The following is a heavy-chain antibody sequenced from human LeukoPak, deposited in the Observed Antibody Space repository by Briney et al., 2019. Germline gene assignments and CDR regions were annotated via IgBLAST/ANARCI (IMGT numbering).Heavy chain of an antibody. V-gene: IGHV3-64D*09. CDR2: ISSDGGST. Sequence: PGGSLRLSCSASGYSFSTYAMNWVRQAPGKGLEYVSAISSDGGSTYYADSVKGRFTISRDNSKNTLYLQMSSLRAEDTAVYYCARARQLSSYFYAMDVWGQGTTVAVSS. J-gene: IGHJ6*02. CDR1: GYSFSTYA. CDR3: ARARQLSSYFYAMDV. D-gene: IGHD6-13*01.